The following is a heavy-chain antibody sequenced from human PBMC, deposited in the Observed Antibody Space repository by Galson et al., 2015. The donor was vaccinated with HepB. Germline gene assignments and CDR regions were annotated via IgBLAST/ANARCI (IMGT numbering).Heavy chain of an antibody. Sequence: SLRLSCAASGFTFSSYGMHWVRQAPGKGLEWVAVIWYDGSNKYYADSVKGRFTISRDNSKNTLYLQMNSLRAEDTAVYYCARDPDCCSGSYQDYWGQGTLVTVSS. D-gene: IGHD3-10*02. CDR1: GFTFSSYG. J-gene: IGHJ4*02. CDR2: IWYDGSNK. CDR3: ARDPDCCSGSYQDY. V-gene: IGHV3-33*01.